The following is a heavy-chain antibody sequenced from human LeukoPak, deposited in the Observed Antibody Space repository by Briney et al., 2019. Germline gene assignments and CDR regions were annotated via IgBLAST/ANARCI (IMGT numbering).Heavy chain of an antibody. CDR1: XFXXXNYG. Sequence: ASXFXXXNYGMHWVRQAPGXGLEWVAVISYDGRNKHYPDSVKGRFTISRDISTDTLWLQMDSLRTEDTAVYYCAKGPLRGTAAAIDYWGQGTLVTVSS. V-gene: IGHV3-30*18. J-gene: IGHJ4*02. CDR3: AKGPLRGTAAAIDY. D-gene: IGHD2-2*01. CDR2: ISYDGRNK.